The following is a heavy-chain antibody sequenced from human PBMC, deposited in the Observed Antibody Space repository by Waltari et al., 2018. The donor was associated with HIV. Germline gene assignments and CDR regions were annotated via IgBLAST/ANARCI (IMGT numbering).Heavy chain of an antibody. D-gene: IGHD1-26*01. V-gene: IGHV1-8*01. CDR3: ARGPVGWFYYYGMDV. Sequence: QGRVTMTRNTSISTAYMELSSLRSEDTAVYYCARGPVGWFYYYGMDVWGQGTTVTVSS. J-gene: IGHJ6*02.